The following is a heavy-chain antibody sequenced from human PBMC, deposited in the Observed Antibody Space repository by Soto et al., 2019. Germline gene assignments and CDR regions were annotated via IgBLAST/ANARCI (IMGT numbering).Heavy chain of an antibody. V-gene: IGHV3-53*04. CDR1: GFTVSSNY. Sequence: LSLTCAASGFTVSSNYMSWVRQAPGKGLEWVSVIYSGGSTYYADSVKGRFTISRHNSKNTLYLQMNSLRAEDTAVYYCASSLGDTAMVTYYYYYGMDVWGQGTTVTVSS. CDR2: IYSGGST. CDR3: ASSLGDTAMVTYYYYYGMDV. J-gene: IGHJ6*02. D-gene: IGHD5-18*01.